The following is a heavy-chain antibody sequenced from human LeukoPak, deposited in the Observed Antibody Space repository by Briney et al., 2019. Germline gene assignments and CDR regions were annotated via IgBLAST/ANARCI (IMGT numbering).Heavy chain of an antibody. J-gene: IGHJ4*02. CDR1: GGSIGSHY. Sequence: ASETLSLTCTVSGGSIGSHYWTWIRQTPGKGLDWIGYVYDIGITKYNPALKNLVTISVDKSKNQFSLTLRSVPAADTAVYYCARAFRPQLVRPYLPIFDYWGQGTLVTVSS. CDR3: ARAFRPQLVRPYLPIFDY. V-gene: IGHV4-59*11. D-gene: IGHD6-13*01. CDR2: VYDIGIT.